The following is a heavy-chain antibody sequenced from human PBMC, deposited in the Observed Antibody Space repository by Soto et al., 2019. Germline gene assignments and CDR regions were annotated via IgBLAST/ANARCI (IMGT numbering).Heavy chain of an antibody. CDR1: GFTFSSYA. J-gene: IGHJ2*01. CDR2: ISGSGGST. V-gene: IGHV3-23*01. Sequence: EVQLLESGGGLVQPGGSLRLSCAASGFTFSSYAMNWVRQAPGKGLEWVSVISGSGGSTYYADAVKGRFTISRDNSKNRLYLQMNSLRAEGRAVYYCAKRTVGWYFDLWGRGTLVTVSS. D-gene: IGHD4-17*01. CDR3: AKRTVGWYFDL.